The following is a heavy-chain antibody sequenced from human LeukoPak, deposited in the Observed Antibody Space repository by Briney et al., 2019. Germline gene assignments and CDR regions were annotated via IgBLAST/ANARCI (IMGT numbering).Heavy chain of an antibody. CDR2: ITADGAYT. D-gene: IGHD6-19*01. CDR1: RFTFSDYS. CDR3: AKRNSFSSGWFTD. V-gene: IGHV3-23*01. Sequence: PGGTLRLSCAASRFTFSDYSMTWVRQAPGKGLEWVSAITADGAYTDYADSVKGRFTISRDNSNNMLYLQMNRLRAEDTAVYYCAKRNSFSSGWFTDWGQGTLVTVSS. J-gene: IGHJ4*02.